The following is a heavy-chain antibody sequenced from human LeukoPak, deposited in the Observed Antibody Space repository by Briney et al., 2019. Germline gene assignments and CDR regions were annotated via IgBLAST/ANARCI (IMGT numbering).Heavy chain of an antibody. CDR3: TRRRITMVRGGWYYFDY. V-gene: IGHV4-34*01. D-gene: IGHD3-10*01. Sequence: SETLSLTCAVYGGSFSGYYWSWIRQPPGKGLEWIGEINHSGSTNYNPSLKSRVTISVDTSKNQFSLKLSSVTAADTAVYYCTRRRITMVRGGWYYFDYWGQGTLVTVSS. CDR2: INHSGST. CDR1: GGSFSGYY. J-gene: IGHJ4*02.